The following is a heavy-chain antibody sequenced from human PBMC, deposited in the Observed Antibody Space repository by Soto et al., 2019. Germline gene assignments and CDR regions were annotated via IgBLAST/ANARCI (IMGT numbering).Heavy chain of an antibody. CDR1: GFTFSTYT. CDR2: ISDSSSYI. Sequence: LRLSCAASGFTFSTYTMNWVRQAPGKGLEWVSSISDSSSYIYYADSLKGRFTISRDNAKNSLYLQMKSLRAEDTAVYYCARMGAGYCVSISCYPSPTMGYGLDVWGQGTTVTVSS. D-gene: IGHD2-2*01. V-gene: IGHV3-21*01. CDR3: ARMGAGYCVSISCYPSPTMGYGLDV. J-gene: IGHJ6*02.